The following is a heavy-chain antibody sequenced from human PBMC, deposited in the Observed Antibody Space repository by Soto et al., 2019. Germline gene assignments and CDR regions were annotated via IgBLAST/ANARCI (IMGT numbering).Heavy chain of an antibody. CDR2: IYSGGST. Sequence: EVQLVESGGGLIQPGGSLRLSCAASGFTFSSNDMNWVRQAPGKGLEWVSLIYSGGSTYYAGSVKGRFTISRDNSTNTLYLQMSSLWAGDTAVYYCATSPLFPRAPCGHGTMVTVSS. D-gene: IGHD2-21*01. V-gene: IGHV3-53*01. J-gene: IGHJ3*01. CDR3: ATSPLFPRAP. CDR1: GFTFSSND.